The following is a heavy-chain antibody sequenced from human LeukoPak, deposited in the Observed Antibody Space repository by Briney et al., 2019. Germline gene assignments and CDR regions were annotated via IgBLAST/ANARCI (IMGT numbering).Heavy chain of an antibody. CDR1: GFTFNNYW. CDR3: ARSIAAIVGATSGYYFDY. D-gene: IGHD1-26*01. CDR2: INSDGSST. J-gene: IGHJ4*02. V-gene: IGHV3-74*01. Sequence: PGGSLRLSCAASGFTFNNYWMHWVRQGPGKGLVWVSRINSDGSSTSYADSVKGRFTISRDNAKNSLYLQMNSLRAEDTAVYYCARSIAAIVGATSGYYFDYWGQGTLVTVSS.